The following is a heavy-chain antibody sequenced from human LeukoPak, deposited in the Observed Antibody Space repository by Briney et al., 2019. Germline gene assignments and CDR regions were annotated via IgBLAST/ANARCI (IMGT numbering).Heavy chain of an antibody. D-gene: IGHD6-19*01. CDR1: GGSFSGYY. V-gene: IGHV4-34*01. Sequence: SETLSLTCAVYGGSFSGYYWSWLRQPPGKGLEWIGEINHSGSTNYNPSLKSRVTISVDTSKNQFSLKLSSVTAPDTAVYYCARGPAVAGRDYWGQGTLVTVSS. CDR2: INHSGST. CDR3: ARGPAVAGRDY. J-gene: IGHJ4*02.